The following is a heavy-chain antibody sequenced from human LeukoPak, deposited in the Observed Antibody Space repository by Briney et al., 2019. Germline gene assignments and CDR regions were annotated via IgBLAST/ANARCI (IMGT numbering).Heavy chain of an antibody. D-gene: IGHD6-19*01. CDR2: ISGSGGST. V-gene: IGHV3-20*04. J-gene: IGHJ4*02. CDR3: ARDRIAVADY. CDR1: GFTFDDYG. Sequence: PGGSLRLSCAASGFTFDDYGMSWVRQAPGKGLEWVSAISGSGGSTYYADSVKGRFTISRDNAKNSLYLQMNSLRAEDTAVYYCARDRIAVADYWGQGTLVTVSS.